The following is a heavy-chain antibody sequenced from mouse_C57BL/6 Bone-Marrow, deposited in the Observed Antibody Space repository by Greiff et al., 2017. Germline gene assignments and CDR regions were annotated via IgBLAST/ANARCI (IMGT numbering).Heavy chain of an antibody. V-gene: IGHV1-72*01. CDR2: IDPNSGGT. CDR3: ASSGNSPITPPYS. J-gene: IGHJ2*01. CDR1: GYTFTSYW. Sequence: VQLQQSGPELVKPGASVKLSCKASGYTFTSYWMHWVQQRPGRGLEWIGSIDPNSGGTKYNEKFKSKAKLTVDKPSSPAYMQLRSLTSKDSAVYYWASSGNSPITPPYSWGQGTTLRVSS. D-gene: IGHD1-2*01.